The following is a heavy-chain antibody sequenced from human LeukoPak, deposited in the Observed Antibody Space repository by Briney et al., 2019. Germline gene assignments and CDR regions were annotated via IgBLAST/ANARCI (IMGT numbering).Heavy chain of an antibody. V-gene: IGHV4-59*01. D-gene: IGHD3-10*01. Sequence: SETLSLTCTVSGGSISSYYWSWIRQPPGKGLEWIGYIYYSGSTNYNPSLKSRVTISVDTSKNQFSLKLSSVTAADTAVYYCATGFFGAAQYWGQGTLVTVSS. CDR2: IYYSGST. CDR3: ATGFFGAAQY. J-gene: IGHJ4*02. CDR1: GGSISSYY.